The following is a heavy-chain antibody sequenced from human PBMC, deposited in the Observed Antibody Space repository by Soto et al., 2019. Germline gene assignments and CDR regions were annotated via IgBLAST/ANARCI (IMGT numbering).Heavy chain of an antibody. CDR1: GLTFSSYA. CDR2: ISSNGGST. CDR3: VKVSSGWYDY. Sequence: GGSLRLSCSASGLTFSSYAMHWVRQAPGKGLEYVSAISSNGGSTYYADSVKGRFTISRDNSKNTLYLQMSSLRAEDTAVYYCVKVSSGWYDYWGQGTLVTVSS. V-gene: IGHV3-64D*08. D-gene: IGHD6-19*01. J-gene: IGHJ4*02.